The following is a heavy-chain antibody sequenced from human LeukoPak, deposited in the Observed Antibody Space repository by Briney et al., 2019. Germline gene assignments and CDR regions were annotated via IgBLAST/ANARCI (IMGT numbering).Heavy chain of an antibody. CDR2: INHSGGT. CDR1: GGSFSGYY. D-gene: IGHD2-2*01. V-gene: IGHV4-34*01. J-gene: IGHJ4*02. Sequence: SETLSLTCAVSGGSFSGYYWSWIRQPPGKGLEWIGEINHSGGTNYNPSLKSRVTISVDTSKNQFSLKLSSVTAADTAVYYCARSGQLPYGLFDYWGQGTLVTVSS. CDR3: ARSGQLPYGLFDY.